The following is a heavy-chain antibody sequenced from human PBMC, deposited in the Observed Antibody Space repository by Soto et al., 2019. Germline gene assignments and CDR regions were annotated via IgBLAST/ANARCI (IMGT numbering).Heavy chain of an antibody. CDR2: IWFDST. D-gene: IGHD6-13*01. CDR1: GFTFSNYG. CDR3: ATGQQLGY. V-gene: IGHV3-33*01. Sequence: PGESLKISCAASGFTFSNYGMHWVRQAPGKGLEWVAIIWFDSTYYADSVKGRFTISRDNSKNTVYLQMNSLRAEDTAVYYCATGQQLGYWGQGTLVTVSS. J-gene: IGHJ4*02.